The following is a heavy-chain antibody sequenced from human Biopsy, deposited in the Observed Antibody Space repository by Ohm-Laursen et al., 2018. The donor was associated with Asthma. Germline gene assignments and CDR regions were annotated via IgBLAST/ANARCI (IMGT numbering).Heavy chain of an antibody. V-gene: IGHV3-30*01. CDR3: VRDGTDDAFDI. CDR2: ISKDASTQ. J-gene: IGHJ3*02. D-gene: IGHD1-1*01. CDR1: GFSFSNFA. Sequence: SLRLSCAASGFSFSNFAIHWVRQAPGKGLEWVGVISKDASTQDYADSVKGRFTMARDNSKNTLDLQMNSLREEDTAVYYRVRDGTDDAFDIWGQGTVVSASS.